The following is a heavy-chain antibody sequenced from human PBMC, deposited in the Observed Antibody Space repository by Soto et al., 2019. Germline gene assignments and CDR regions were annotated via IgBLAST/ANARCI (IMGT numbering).Heavy chain of an antibody. Sequence: PGGSLRLSCAASGFNFRGEAMTWVRQAPGKGLEWISALTPGGETTYYINSVKGRFTISRDNAKDTLFLQMNSLTDADTAIYYCVKDSSVSGKYQDLDYWGQGTMVTVYS. D-gene: IGHD1-26*01. V-gene: IGHV3-23*01. CDR3: VKDSSVSGKYQDLDY. J-gene: IGHJ4*02. CDR1: GFNFRGEA. CDR2: LTPGGETT.